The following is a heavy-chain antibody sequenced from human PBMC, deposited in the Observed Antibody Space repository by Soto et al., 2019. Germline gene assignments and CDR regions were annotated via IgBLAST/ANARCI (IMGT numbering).Heavy chain of an antibody. CDR1: GFTFSSYS. V-gene: IGHV3-21*01. CDR3: ARDNRRSIAASMDV. CDR2: ISSSSSYI. D-gene: IGHD6-25*01. Sequence: NPGGSLRLSCAASGFTFSSYSMNWVRQAPGRGLEWVSSISSSSSYIYYADSVKGRFTISRDNAKNSLYLQMNSLRAEDTAVYYCARDNRRSIAASMDVWGQGTTVTVSS. J-gene: IGHJ6*02.